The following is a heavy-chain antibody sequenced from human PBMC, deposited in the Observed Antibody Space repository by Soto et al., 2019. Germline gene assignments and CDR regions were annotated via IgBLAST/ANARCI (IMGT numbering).Heavy chain of an antibody. J-gene: IGHJ4*02. CDR1: GGSVTSAEDY. CDR2: ISNSGST. CDR3: ATESGSTYGYFDY. V-gene: IGHV4-30-4*01. Sequence: SETLSLTCTVSGGSVTSAEDYWSWIRQSPGKGLEWIGYISNSGSTGYNPSLKTRLSMSVDRSKNQFTLRLTSVTAADTAVYFCATESGSTYGYFDYWGQGTQVTVSS. D-gene: IGHD4-17*01.